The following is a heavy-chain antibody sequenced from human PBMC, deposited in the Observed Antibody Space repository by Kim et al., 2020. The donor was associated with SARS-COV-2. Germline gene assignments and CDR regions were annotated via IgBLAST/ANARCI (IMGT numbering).Heavy chain of an antibody. CDR1: GGSINTYY. V-gene: IGHV4-59*13. CDR3: ARVTRYSAAWYLDY. D-gene: IGHD5-18*01. CDR2: IYYTGST. J-gene: IGHJ4*01. Sequence: SETLSLTCTVSGGSINTYYWSWVRQPPGKGLEWIAYIYYTGSTNYNPSLKSRATISVDTSKNEFSLRLTSVTAADTAIYYCARVTRYSAAWYLDYWGHGTLVIVSS.